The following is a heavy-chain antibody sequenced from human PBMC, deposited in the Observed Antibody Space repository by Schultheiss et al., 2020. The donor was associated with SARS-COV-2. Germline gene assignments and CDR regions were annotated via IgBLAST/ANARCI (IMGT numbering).Heavy chain of an antibody. J-gene: IGHJ4*02. CDR3: ARAGGYYDFWSGYSYYFDY. CDR2: MNPNSGNT. CDR1: GYTFTSYD. Sequence: ASVKVSCKASGYTFTSYDINWVRQATGQGLEWMGWMNPNSGNTGYAQKFQGRVTMTRNTSISTAYMELSSMRSEDTAVYYCARAGGYYDFWSGYSYYFDYWGQGTLVTVSS. D-gene: IGHD3-3*01. V-gene: IGHV1-8*01.